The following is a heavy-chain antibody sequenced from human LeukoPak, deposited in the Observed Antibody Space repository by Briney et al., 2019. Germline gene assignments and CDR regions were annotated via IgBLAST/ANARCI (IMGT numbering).Heavy chain of an antibody. Sequence: WASVKVSCKASGYIFTRLAMNWVRQAPGQGLEWMGWIETNTGTPTYGQGFTGRFVFSLDTSVRTAYVQINSLKAEDTAVYYCARDGNGDLDSWGQGTLVTVSS. D-gene: IGHD4-17*01. CDR3: ARDGNGDLDS. V-gene: IGHV7-4-1*02. CDR1: GYIFTRLA. CDR2: IETNTGTP. J-gene: IGHJ5*01.